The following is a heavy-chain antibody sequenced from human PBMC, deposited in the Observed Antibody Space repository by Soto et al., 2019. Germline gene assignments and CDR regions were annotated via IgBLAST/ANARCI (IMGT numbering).Heavy chain of an antibody. CDR3: ATSRYSSSYYYYGMDV. CDR2: INPNSGGT. D-gene: IGHD6-19*01. J-gene: IGHJ6*02. V-gene: IGHV1-2*04. Sequence: ASVKVSCKASGYTFTGYYMHWVRQAPGQGLEWMGWINPNSGGTNYAQKFQGWVTMTRDTSISTAYMELSRLRSDDTAVYYCATSRYSSSYYYYGMDVWRQGTTVTVSS. CDR1: GYTFTGYY.